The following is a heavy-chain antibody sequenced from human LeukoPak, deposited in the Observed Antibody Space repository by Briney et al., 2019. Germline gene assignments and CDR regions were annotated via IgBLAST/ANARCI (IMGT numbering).Heavy chain of an antibody. CDR1: GGSFSGYH. Sequence: SETLSLTCAVYGGSFSGYHWSWIRQPPGKGLEWIGEINHSGSTNYNPSLKSRVIISVDTSKNQFSLKLSSVTAADTAVYYCARIRDYYYYYMDVWGKGITVTISS. V-gene: IGHV4-34*01. J-gene: IGHJ6*03. CDR3: ARIRDYYYYYMDV. CDR2: INHSGST. D-gene: IGHD4-17*01.